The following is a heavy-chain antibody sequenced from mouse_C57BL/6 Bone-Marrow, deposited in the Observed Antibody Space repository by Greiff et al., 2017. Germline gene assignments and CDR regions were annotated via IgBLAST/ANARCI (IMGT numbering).Heavy chain of an antibody. Sequence: QVQLQQPGAELVKPGASVKVSCKASGYTFTSYWMHWVKQRPGQGLEWIGRIHPSDSDTNYNQKFKGKATLTVNKSSSTAYMQLSSLTSEDSAVYDCAIERNHEGYYYAMDDWGQGTSVTVSS. J-gene: IGHJ4*01. CDR1: GYTFTSYW. CDR3: AIERNHEGYYYAMDD. CDR2: IHPSDSDT. V-gene: IGHV1-74*01.